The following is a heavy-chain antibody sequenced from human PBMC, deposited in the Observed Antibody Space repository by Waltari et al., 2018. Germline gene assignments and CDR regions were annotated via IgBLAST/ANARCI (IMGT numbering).Heavy chain of an antibody. CDR1: GGSFSGYY. Sequence: QVQLQQWGAGLLKPSETLSLACAVYGGSFSGYYWSWIRQPPGKGLEWIGEINHSGSTNYNPSLKSRVTISVDTSKNQFSLKLSSVTAADTAVYYCARGRQLLSPHDAFDIWGQGTMVTVSS. D-gene: IGHD2-2*01. J-gene: IGHJ3*02. V-gene: IGHV4-34*01. CDR2: INHSGST. CDR3: ARGRQLLSPHDAFDI.